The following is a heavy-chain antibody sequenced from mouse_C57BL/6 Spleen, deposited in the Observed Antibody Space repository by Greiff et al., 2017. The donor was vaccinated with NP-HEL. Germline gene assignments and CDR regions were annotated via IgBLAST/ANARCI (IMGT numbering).Heavy chain of an antibody. D-gene: IGHD1-1*02. V-gene: IGHV1-80*01. Sequence: VQLQQSGPELVKPGASVKISCKASGYTFTDYYMNWVKQRPGKGLEWIGQIYPGDGDTNYNGKFKGKATLTADKSSSTAYMQLSSLTSEDSAVYFCARRETHLWDAMDYWGQGTSVTVSS. CDR1: GYTFTDYY. CDR3: ARRETHLWDAMDY. CDR2: IYPGDGDT. J-gene: IGHJ4*01.